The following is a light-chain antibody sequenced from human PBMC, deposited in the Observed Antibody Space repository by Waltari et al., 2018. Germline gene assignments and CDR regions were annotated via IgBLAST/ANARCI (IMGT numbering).Light chain of an antibody. CDR1: SSDVGTYKL. Sequence: QSALTQPASLSGYPGQSITVSCTGTSSDVGTYKLVFWYQQHPGKAPKLIIYGVNKRPSGVSDRFSGSKSCNSASLTISGLQAEDESDYYCCSSAGSSTYVVFGGGTKLTVL. CDR3: CSSAGSSTYVV. CDR2: GVN. V-gene: IGLV2-23*02. J-gene: IGLJ2*01.